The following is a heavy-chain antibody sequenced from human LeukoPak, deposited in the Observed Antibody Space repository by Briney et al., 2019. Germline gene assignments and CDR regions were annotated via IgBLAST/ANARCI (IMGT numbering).Heavy chain of an antibody. CDR1: GGSISSYY. CDR2: IYYSGST. CDR3: AREGEAIDY. Sequence: SSETLSLTCTVSGGSISSYYWSWTRQPPGKGLEWIGYIYYSGSTNYNPSLKSRVTISVDTSKNQFSLKLSSVTAADTAVYYCAREGEAIDYWGQGTLITVSS. V-gene: IGHV4-59*01. J-gene: IGHJ4*02.